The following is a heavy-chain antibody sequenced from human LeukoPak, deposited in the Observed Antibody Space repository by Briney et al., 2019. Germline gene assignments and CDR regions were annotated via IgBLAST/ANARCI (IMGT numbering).Heavy chain of an antibody. J-gene: IGHJ6*03. CDR2: IPNDGSNK. Sequence: PGGSLRLSCAASGFTFSSYRMNWVRQAPGKGLEWVAVIPNDGSNKYYADSVKGRFTISRDNSKNTVYLQMNSLRVEDTAVYYCAKDRFGIRSVSYYYLDVWGKGTTVTVSS. V-gene: IGHV3-30*18. CDR1: GFTFSSYR. D-gene: IGHD3-16*01. CDR3: AKDRFGIRSVSYYYLDV.